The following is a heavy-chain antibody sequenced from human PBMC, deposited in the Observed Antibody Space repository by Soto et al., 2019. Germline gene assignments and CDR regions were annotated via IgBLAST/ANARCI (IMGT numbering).Heavy chain of an antibody. D-gene: IGHD3-16*01. Sequence: SETLSLTCTVSGGSISSGDYYWSWIRQPPGKGLEWIGSIYYSGYTYYNPSLKSRVTISVDTSKNQFSLKLSSVTAADTAVYYCARHNGPLYVGYYYDMDVWGQGTTVTVSS. V-gene: IGHV4-39*01. CDR3: ARHNGPLYVGYYYDMDV. CDR1: GGSISSGDYY. J-gene: IGHJ6*02. CDR2: IYYSGYT.